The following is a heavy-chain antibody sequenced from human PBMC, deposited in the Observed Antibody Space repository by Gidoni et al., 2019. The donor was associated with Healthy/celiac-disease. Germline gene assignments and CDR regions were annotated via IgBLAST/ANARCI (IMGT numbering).Heavy chain of an antibody. CDR2: IYYSGST. V-gene: IGHV4-59*01. CDR3: ARALPLEVRADWYFDL. D-gene: IGHD3-10*01. J-gene: IGHJ2*01. Sequence: QVQLQESGPGLVKPSETLSLTCTVSGGSISSYYWSWIRQPPGKGLEWIGYIYYSGSTNYNPSLKSRVTISVDTSKNQFSLKLSSVTAADTAVYYCARALPLEVRADWYFDLWGRGTLVTVSS. CDR1: GGSISSYY.